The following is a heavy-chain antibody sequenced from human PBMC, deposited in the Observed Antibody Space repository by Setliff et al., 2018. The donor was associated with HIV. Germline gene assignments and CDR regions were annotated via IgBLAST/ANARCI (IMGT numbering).Heavy chain of an antibody. D-gene: IGHD1-26*01. CDR1: GGSFSGYY. J-gene: IGHJ2*01. Sequence: LSLTCAVYGGSFSGYYWSWIRQSPGKGLEWIGEINHSGSTNYNPSLKSRLTISIHTSTNQFSLKLSSVTAADTAVYYCARRAGGNFDLWGRGTLVTVSS. CDR3: ARRAGGNFDL. CDR2: INHSGST. V-gene: IGHV4-34*01.